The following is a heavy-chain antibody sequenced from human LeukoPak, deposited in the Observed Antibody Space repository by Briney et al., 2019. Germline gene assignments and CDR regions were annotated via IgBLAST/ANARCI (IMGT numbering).Heavy chain of an antibody. CDR3: AREPITGDGAYWYFDL. CDR1: GSSISSNH. V-gene: IGHV4-59*01. Sequence: SETLSLTCTVSGSSISSNHWSWLRQPPGKGLEWIGYIYYSGATNYNPSLKSRVTISVDTSKNQFSLKLTSVTAADTAVYYCAREPITGDGAYWYFDLWGRGTLVTVSS. J-gene: IGHJ2*01. D-gene: IGHD7-27*01. CDR2: IYYSGAT.